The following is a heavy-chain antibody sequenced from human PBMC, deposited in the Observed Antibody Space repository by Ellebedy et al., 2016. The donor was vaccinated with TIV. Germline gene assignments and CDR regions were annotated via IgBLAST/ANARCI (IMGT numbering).Heavy chain of an antibody. V-gene: IGHV4-4*02. CDR2: IDHSEST. CDR3: ARAGFWSGTGWSDP. CDR1: GGSINSDNY. D-gene: IGHD3-3*01. J-gene: IGHJ5*02. Sequence: MPSETLSLTCGVSGGSINSDNYWSWVRQSPGKGLEWIGEIDHSESTNYNPSLKSRVTISVDKSKNQFSLKMNSVTAADTAVYYCARAGFWSGTGWSDPWGQGTLVTVSS.